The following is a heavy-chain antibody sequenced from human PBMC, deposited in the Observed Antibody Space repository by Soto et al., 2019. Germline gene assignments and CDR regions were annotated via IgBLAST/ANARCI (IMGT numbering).Heavy chain of an antibody. J-gene: IGHJ4*02. CDR1: GFTFSSYS. V-gene: IGHV3-21*04. CDR3: SGGPTYSRWLLFDD. D-gene: IGHD2-21*01. CDR2: ISSSISYI. Sequence: PGGSLRLSCAASGFTFSSYSMNWVRQAPGKGLEWVSSISSSISYIYYSHSVKARFTISRHNAKNSLYLPMNSLRAEDTAVYDCSGGPTYSRWLLFDDWAQGTLDTVS.